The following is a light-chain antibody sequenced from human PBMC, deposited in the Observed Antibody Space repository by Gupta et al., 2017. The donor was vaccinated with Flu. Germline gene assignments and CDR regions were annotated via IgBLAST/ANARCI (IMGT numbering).Light chain of an antibody. V-gene: IGKV3-15*01. CDR1: HNVNHN. J-gene: IGKJ2*01. CDR2: GAS. CDR3: QQYNSGPPGYT. Sequence: IVITPSPATLPVSPGESITLPCRASHNVNHNLAWFQQKPGQAPRLLIHGASTSATDVRDRFTGSGSGTEFTLTINILQSEEFAVYYCQQYNSGPPGYTCGQGTKLGI.